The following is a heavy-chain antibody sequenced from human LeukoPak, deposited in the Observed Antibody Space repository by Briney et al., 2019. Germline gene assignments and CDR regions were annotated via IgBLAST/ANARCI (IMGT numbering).Heavy chain of an antibody. J-gene: IGHJ4*02. CDR3: ARDRMYGSGLLDY. CDR1: GGTFSSYA. CDR2: IIPIFGTA. Sequence: ASVKVSFTASGGTFSSYAISWVRQAPGQGLEWMGGIIPIFGTANYAQKFQGRVTITADESTSTAYMELSSLRSEDTAVYYCARDRMYGSGLLDYWGQGTLVTVSS. V-gene: IGHV1-69*13. D-gene: IGHD6-19*01.